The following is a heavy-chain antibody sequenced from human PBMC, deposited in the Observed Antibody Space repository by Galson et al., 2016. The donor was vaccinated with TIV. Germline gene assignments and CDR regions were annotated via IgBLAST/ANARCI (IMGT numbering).Heavy chain of an antibody. CDR3: ARDYETGYSSSWYRFDP. D-gene: IGHD6-13*01. CDR2: ISSSNSYI. V-gene: IGHV3-21*01. Sequence: SLRLSCAASGFSFSSYTMNWVRQAPGKGLEWVSSISSSNSYISYADSVKGRFTISRGNAKNSLYLQMNSLRAADTAVYYCARDYETGYSSSWYRFDPWGQGTLVTVSS. CDR1: GFSFSSYT. J-gene: IGHJ5*02.